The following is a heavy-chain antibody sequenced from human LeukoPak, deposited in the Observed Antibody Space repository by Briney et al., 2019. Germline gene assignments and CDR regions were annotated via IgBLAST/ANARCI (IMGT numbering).Heavy chain of an antibody. CDR3: AKPRFLEWLLYPKYFQH. CDR1: GFTFSSYA. Sequence: GGSLRLSCAASGFTFSSYAMHWVRQAPGKGLEWVAVISYDGSNKYYADSVKGRFTISRDNSKNTLYLQMNSLRAEDTAVYYCAKPRFLEWLLYPKYFQHWGQGTLVTVSS. J-gene: IGHJ1*01. V-gene: IGHV3-30-3*01. D-gene: IGHD3-3*01. CDR2: ISYDGSNK.